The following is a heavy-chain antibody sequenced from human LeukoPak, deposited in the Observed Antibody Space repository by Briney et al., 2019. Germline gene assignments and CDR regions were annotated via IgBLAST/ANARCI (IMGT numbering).Heavy chain of an antibody. CDR2: TYYRSKWYN. V-gene: IGHV6-1*01. CDR1: GDSVSSNSAA. J-gene: IGHJ4*02. D-gene: IGHD1-26*01. CDR3: ARAQAYSGRIFDY. Sequence: SQTLSLTCAISGDSVSSNSAAWNWIRQSPSSGLEWLGRTYYRSKWYNEYAVSVKSRITINPDTSKNQFPLQLNSVTPEDTALYYCARAQAYSGRIFDYWGQGTLVTVSS.